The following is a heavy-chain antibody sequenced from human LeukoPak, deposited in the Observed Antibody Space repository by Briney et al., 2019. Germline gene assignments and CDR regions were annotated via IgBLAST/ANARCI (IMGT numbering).Heavy chain of an antibody. Sequence: SGESLKISCKGSGYSFTSYWIGWVRQMPGKGLEWMGIIYPGDSDTRYSPSFQGQVTISADKSISTAYLQWSSLKASDTAMYYCASSVVVVAAHPITLSYDAFDIWGQGTMVTVSS. CDR1: GYSFTSYW. CDR2: IYPGDSDT. V-gene: IGHV5-51*01. CDR3: ASSVVVVAAHPITLSYDAFDI. D-gene: IGHD2-15*01. J-gene: IGHJ3*02.